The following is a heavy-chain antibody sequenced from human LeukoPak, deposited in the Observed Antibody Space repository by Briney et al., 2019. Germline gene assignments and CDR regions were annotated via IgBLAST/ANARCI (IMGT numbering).Heavy chain of an antibody. CDR3: AREPVPYYYDSSGYLS. CDR2: IYTSGST. Sequence: PSETLSLTCTVSGGSISSYYWSWIRQPAGKGLEWIGRIYTSGSTNYNPSLKSRVTMSVDTSKNQFSLKLSSVTAADTAVYHCAREPVPYYYDSSGYLSWGQGTLVTVSS. V-gene: IGHV4-4*07. D-gene: IGHD3-22*01. CDR1: GGSISSYY. J-gene: IGHJ4*02.